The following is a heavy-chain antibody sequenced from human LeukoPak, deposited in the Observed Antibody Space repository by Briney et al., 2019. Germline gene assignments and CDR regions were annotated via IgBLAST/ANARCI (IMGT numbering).Heavy chain of an antibody. D-gene: IGHD4-17*01. CDR2: IYYSGST. V-gene: IGHV4-31*03. J-gene: IGHJ4*02. Sequence: SQTLSLICTVSGGSISSGGYYWSWIRQHPGKGLEWIGYIYYSGSTYYNPSLKSRVTISVDTSKNQFSLKLSSVTAADTAVYYCARVYGGYFDYWGQGTLVTVSS. CDR3: ARVYGGYFDY. CDR1: GGSISSGGYY.